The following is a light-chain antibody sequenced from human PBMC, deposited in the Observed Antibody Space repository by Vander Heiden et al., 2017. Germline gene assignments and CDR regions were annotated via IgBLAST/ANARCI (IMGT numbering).Light chain of an antibody. Sequence: QAVVTQPPSASGTPWQRDTIYCSGSSSNIGSNTVNWYQQLQGTAPKLLILSNNRRPSGVPDRLSGYKSGTSATTQTSGLQSEDEADYYCAESDDSLNGCVFGGGTKLTVL. CDR2: SNN. CDR3: AESDDSLNGCV. CDR1: SSNIGSNT. V-gene: IGLV1-44*01. J-gene: IGLJ3*02.